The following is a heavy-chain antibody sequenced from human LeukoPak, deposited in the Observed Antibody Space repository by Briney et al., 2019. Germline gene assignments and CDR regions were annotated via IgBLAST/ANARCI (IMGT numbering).Heavy chain of an antibody. Sequence: GGSLRLSCAASGFTFSDYYMSWIRQAPGKGLEWVSYISSSSSYTNYADSVKGRFTISRDNAENSLYLQMNSLRAEDTVVYYCARVKTKTRYYYDSSGLPTAFDIWGQGTMVTVSS. J-gene: IGHJ3*02. CDR1: GFTFSDYY. CDR2: ISSSSSYT. V-gene: IGHV3-11*05. CDR3: ARVKTKTRYYYDSSGLPTAFDI. D-gene: IGHD3-22*01.